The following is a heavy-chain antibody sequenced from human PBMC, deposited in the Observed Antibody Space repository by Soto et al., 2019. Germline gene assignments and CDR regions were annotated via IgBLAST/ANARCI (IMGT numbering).Heavy chain of an antibody. CDR2: INHSGST. D-gene: IGHD1-7*01. CDR1: GGSFSGYY. CDR3: ARVAGGYSLWNYGFFDY. Sequence: SETLSLTCAVYGGSFSGYYWSWIRQPPRKGLEWIGEINHSGSTNYNPSLKSRVTISVDTSKNQFSLKLSSVTAADTAVYYCARVAGGYSLWNYGFFDYWGQGTRVTVSS. J-gene: IGHJ4*02. V-gene: IGHV4-34*01.